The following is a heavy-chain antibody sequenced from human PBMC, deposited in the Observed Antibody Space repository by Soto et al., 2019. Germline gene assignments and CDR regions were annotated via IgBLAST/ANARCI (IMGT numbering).Heavy chain of an antibody. D-gene: IGHD6-13*01. CDR1: GFTFSSYA. Sequence: SCAASGFTFSSYAMSWVRQAPGKGLEWVSAISGSGGSTYYADSVKGRFTISRDNSKNTLYLQMNSLRAEDTAVYYCAKDSRIAAAGDYYYYGKDVWGQVTTVTV. CDR3: AKDSRIAAAGDYYYYGKDV. V-gene: IGHV3-23*01. CDR2: ISGSGGST. J-gene: IGHJ6*02.